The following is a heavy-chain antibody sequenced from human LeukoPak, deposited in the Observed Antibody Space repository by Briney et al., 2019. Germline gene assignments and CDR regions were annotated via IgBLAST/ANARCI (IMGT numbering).Heavy chain of an antibody. J-gene: IGHJ4*02. CDR1: GFTFSSYG. CDR2: ISYDGSNK. D-gene: IGHD2-2*01. V-gene: IGHV3-30*18. CDR3: AKDTGTKYCSTTNCYSPTFDY. Sequence: PGGSLRLSCAASGFTFSSYGMHWVRQAPGKGLEWVAFISYDGSNKYFADSVKGRFTISRDNSKNKLYLQMNSLRVEDTAVYYCAKDTGTKYCSTTNCYSPTFDYWGQGTLVTVSS.